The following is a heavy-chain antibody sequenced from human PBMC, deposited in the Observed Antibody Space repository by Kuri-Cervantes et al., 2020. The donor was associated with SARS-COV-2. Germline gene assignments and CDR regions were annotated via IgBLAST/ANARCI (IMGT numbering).Heavy chain of an antibody. CDR3: ARHGPWLGLDG. Sequence: IFGSYWMRWIRQPPGEGLEWIGSIYYSGSTYYNPSLKSRVTISVYTSKNQFSLKLTPVTAADTAVYYYARHGPWLGLDGWGQGTLVTVSS. V-gene: IGHV4-39*01. J-gene: IGHJ4*02. D-gene: IGHD6-19*01. CDR1: IFGSYW. CDR2: IYYSGST.